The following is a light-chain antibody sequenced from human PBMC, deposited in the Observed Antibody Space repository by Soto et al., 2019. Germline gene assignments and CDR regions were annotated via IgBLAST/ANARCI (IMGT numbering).Light chain of an antibody. CDR1: TSNIGSKT. J-gene: IGLJ3*02. V-gene: IGLV1-44*01. CDR2: TNN. Sequence: QSVLTQPPSASGTPGQRVTISCSGSTSNIGSKTVSWYQQLPGSAPKVLIYTNNQRPSGVPDRFSGSKSGTSASLAISGLQSEDEADYYCATWDDSLNGWVFGGGTKLTVL. CDR3: ATWDDSLNGWV.